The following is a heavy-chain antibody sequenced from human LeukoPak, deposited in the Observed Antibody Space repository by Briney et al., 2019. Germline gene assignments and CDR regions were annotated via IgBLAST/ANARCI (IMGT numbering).Heavy chain of an antibody. V-gene: IGHV5-51*01. Sequence: GESLKISCKGSGYSFTDYWIAWVRQMPGQGLEWMGLIYPRDSEIRNSPSFQGQVTISADKSINTAYLQWSSLKASDTAMYYCARLSRITMVRGAMDGWGQGTPVTVSS. CDR3: ARLSRITMVRGAMDG. CDR2: IYPRDSEI. D-gene: IGHD3-10*01. J-gene: IGHJ6*02. CDR1: GYSFTDYW.